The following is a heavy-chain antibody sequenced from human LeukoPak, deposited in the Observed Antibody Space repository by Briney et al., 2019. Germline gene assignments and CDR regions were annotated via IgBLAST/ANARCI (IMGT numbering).Heavy chain of an antibody. D-gene: IGHD6-13*01. CDR3: ARRIAASATGGYFEY. V-gene: IGHV3-7*02. CDR2: IKQDGSEK. J-gene: IGHJ4*02. CDR1: GFTFSSFW. Sequence: SGGSLRLSCAASGFTFSSFWMTWVRQAPGKGLEWVANIKQDGSEKYYVDFVKGRFTISRDNAKNSLFLQMNSLRAEDTALYYCARRIAASATGGYFEYWGQGTLVTVSS.